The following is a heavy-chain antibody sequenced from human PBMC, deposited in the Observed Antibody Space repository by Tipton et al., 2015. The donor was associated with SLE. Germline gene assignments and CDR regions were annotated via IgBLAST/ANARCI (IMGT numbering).Heavy chain of an antibody. Sequence: TLSLTCAVYGGSFSGYYWSWIRQPPGKGLEWIGEINHSGSTYYNPSLKSRITISVDTSKNQFSLKLSSVTAADTAVYYCARVKATYYDFWSGYNFDYWGQGTLVTVSS. CDR2: INHSGST. CDR1: GGSFSGYY. D-gene: IGHD3-3*01. J-gene: IGHJ4*02. CDR3: ARVKATYYDFWSGYNFDY. V-gene: IGHV4-34*09.